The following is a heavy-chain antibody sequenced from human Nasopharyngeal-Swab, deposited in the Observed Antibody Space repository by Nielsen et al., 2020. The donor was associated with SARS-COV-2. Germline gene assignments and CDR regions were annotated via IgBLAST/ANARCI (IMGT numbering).Heavy chain of an antibody. CDR1: GFTFGDYA. Sequence: GESLKISCAASGFTFGDYAMSWVRQAPGKGLEWVGFIRSKAYGGTTEYAASVKGRFTISRDNSKNTLYLQMNSLRTEDTAVYYCARGYYYDSSGYPLDAFDIWGQGTMVTVSS. J-gene: IGHJ3*02. CDR2: IRSKAYGGTT. D-gene: IGHD3-22*01. CDR3: ARGYYYDSSGYPLDAFDI. V-gene: IGHV3-49*04.